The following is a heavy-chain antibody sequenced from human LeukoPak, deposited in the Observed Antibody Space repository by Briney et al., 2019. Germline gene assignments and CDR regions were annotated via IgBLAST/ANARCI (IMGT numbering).Heavy chain of an antibody. V-gene: IGHV4-59*01. J-gene: IGHJ4*02. D-gene: IGHD2-2*01. CDR3: ARVKGVVARFDY. Sequence: SETLSLTCAVSGGSIRSYNWSWIRQAPGKELERIGNLYYSGTTNHNPSLKSRVTISGDTSKNQFSLNLSSVTAADTAVYYCARVKGVVARFDYWGRGTLVTVSS. CDR2: LYYSGTT. CDR1: GGSIRSYN.